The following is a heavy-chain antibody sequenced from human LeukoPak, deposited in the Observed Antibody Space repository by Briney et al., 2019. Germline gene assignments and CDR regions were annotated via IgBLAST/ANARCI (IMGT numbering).Heavy chain of an antibody. CDR1: GFTVSSTY. V-gene: IGHV3-74*01. Sequence: GGSLRLSCAASGFTVSSTYMSWVRQAPGKGLVWVSRINSDGSVTTSADSVKGRFTISRDNAMDTVYLQMDSLTVEDTAVYFCARSSHYTIPFDSWGQGMLVTVSS. CDR3: ARSSHYTIPFDS. D-gene: IGHD2-2*02. CDR2: INSDGSVT. J-gene: IGHJ5*01.